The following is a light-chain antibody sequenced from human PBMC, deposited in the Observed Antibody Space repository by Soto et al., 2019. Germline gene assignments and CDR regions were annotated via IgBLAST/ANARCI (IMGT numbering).Light chain of an antibody. J-gene: IGLJ1*01. Sequence: QSVLAQPASLSGSPEQSVTISCTGTSSDVGTYNLVSWYQQHPGKAPKLIIYEVTERPSGVSNRFSGSKFGNTASLTISGLLPEDEADYYCCSYGGSSALTYVFGTGTKVTVL. V-gene: IGLV2-23*02. CDR1: SSDVGTYNL. CDR2: EVT. CDR3: CSYGGSSALTYV.